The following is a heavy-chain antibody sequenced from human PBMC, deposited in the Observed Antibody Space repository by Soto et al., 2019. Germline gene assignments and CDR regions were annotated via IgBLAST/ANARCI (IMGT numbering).Heavy chain of an antibody. V-gene: IGHV4-4*02. Sequence: PSETLSLTCAVSGGSISSSNWWSWVRQPPGKGLEWIGEIYHSGSTNYNPSLKSRVTISVDKSKNQFSLKLSSVTAADTAVYYCARVTPSPSSIAARPIDYWGQGTLVTVSS. CDR1: GGSISSSNW. CDR2: IYHSGST. CDR3: ARVTPSPSSIAARPIDY. J-gene: IGHJ4*02. D-gene: IGHD6-6*01.